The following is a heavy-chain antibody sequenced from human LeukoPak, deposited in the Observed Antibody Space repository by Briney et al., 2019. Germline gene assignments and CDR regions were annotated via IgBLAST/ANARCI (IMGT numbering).Heavy chain of an antibody. V-gene: IGHV3-7*01. Sequence: GGSLRLSCAASGFIFSSYWMSWVRQAPGKGLEWVANIKYDESENYYMESLKGRFTVSRDNAKNSLYLQSNSLRAEDTAVYFCATIHRGVSPRLEYWGQGTLLTVSS. CDR1: GFIFSSYW. CDR2: IKYDESEN. CDR3: ATIHRGVSPRLEY. D-gene: IGHD3-16*01. J-gene: IGHJ4*02.